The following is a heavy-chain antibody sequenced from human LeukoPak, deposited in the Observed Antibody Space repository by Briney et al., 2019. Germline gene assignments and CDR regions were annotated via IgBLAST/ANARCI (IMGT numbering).Heavy chain of an antibody. J-gene: IGHJ5*02. CDR2: ISSSGSTI. CDR1: GFTFSSYE. CDR3: ARGQGTMVRGNNWFDP. V-gene: IGHV3-48*03. D-gene: IGHD3-10*01. Sequence: GGSLRLSCAASGFTFSSYEMNWVRQAPGKGLEWVSYISSSGSTIYYADSVKGRFTISRDNAKNSLYLQMNSLRAEDTAVYYCARGQGTMVRGNNWFDPWGQGTLVTVSS.